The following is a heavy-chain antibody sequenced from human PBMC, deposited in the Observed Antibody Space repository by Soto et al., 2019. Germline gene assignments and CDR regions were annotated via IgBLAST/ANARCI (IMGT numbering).Heavy chain of an antibody. Sequence: GWSLRLSCASSVFTFISYGMHWVRQAPGKGLEWVAVISYDGSNKYYADSVKGRFTISRDNSKNTLYLQMNSLRAEDTAVYYCAKDLKGYSYGKRPPSYYYYGMDVWGQGTTVTVSS. D-gene: IGHD5-18*01. CDR3: AKDLKGYSYGKRPPSYYYYGMDV. CDR1: VFTFISYG. V-gene: IGHV3-30*18. J-gene: IGHJ6*02. CDR2: ISYDGSNK.